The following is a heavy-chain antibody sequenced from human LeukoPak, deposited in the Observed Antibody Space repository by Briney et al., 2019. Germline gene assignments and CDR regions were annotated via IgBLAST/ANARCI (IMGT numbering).Heavy chain of an antibody. CDR2: ISYDGSNI. D-gene: IGHD1-26*01. V-gene: IGHV3-30*04. CDR1: GFTFSSYA. CDR3: ARDPYSGNYGNDYYYYMDV. Sequence: PGGSLRLSCAASGFTFSSYAMLWVRQAPGKGLEWVAVISYDGSNIYYADSVKGRFTISRDNAKNSLYLQMDSLGPEDTAVYYCARDPYSGNYGNDYYYYMDVWGKGTTVTISS. J-gene: IGHJ6*03.